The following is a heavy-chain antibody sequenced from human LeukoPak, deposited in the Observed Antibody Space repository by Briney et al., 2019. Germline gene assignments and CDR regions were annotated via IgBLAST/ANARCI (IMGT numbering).Heavy chain of an antibody. CDR2: INHSGST. CDR3: ARGPGGDYGGKGSYYYYYGMDV. Sequence: SETLSLTCAVYGGSFSGYYWSWIRQPPGRGLEWIGEINHSGSTNYNPSLKSRVTISVDTSKNQFSLKLSSVTAADTAVYYCARGPGGDYGGKGSYYYYYGMDVWGQGTTVTVSS. J-gene: IGHJ6*02. V-gene: IGHV4-34*01. CDR1: GGSFSGYY. D-gene: IGHD4-17*01.